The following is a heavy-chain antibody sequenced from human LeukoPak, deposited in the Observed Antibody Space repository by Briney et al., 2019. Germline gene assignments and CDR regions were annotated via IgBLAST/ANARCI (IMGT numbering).Heavy chain of an antibody. CDR3: AKVALGYCSGSSCYYFDY. J-gene: IGHJ4*02. CDR1: GFTFSSYV. Sequence: GGSLRLSCAASGFTFSSYVMSWVRQAPGKGLEWVSAISGSGGSTYFPDSVKGRFTISRDNSKNTLYLQMNSLRAEDTALYYCAKVALGYCSGSSCYYFDYGGQGTLVTVSS. D-gene: IGHD2-15*01. CDR2: ISGSGGST. V-gene: IGHV3-23*01.